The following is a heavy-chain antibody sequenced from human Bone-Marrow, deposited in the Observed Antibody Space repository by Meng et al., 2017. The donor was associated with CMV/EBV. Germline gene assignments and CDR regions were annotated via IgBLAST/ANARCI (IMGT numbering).Heavy chain of an antibody. CDR3: ARDQGTTEYDILTGHWVYYYYGMDV. V-gene: IGHV3-30*04. J-gene: IGHJ6*02. D-gene: IGHD3-9*01. Sequence: HWIRQGRGERLEWVEVISYEESNKNYAATVKGRLTVCRDNSKNAVYLQMNSMKAEDTAVYYCARDQGTTEYDILTGHWVYYYYGMDVWGQGTMVTVSS. CDR2: ISYEESNK.